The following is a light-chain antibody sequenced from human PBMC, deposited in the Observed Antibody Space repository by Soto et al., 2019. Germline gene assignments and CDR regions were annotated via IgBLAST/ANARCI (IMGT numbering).Light chain of an antibody. Sequence: QSVLTQPPSASGTPGQRITISCSGSSSNIGDNPVNWYQQLPGAAPKLLIYINGQRPSGVPDRFSGSKSGTSASLAISGLQPEDEADYYCAAWDDSLNALFGTGTKVTVL. CDR2: ING. CDR3: AAWDDSLNAL. J-gene: IGLJ1*01. V-gene: IGLV1-44*01. CDR1: SSNIGDNP.